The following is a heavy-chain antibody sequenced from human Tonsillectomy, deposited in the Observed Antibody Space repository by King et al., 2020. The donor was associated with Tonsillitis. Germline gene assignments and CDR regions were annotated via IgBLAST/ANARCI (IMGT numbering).Heavy chain of an antibody. CDR3: TRDAIYYDISDRVSDL. CDR1: GFTFSDYY. CDR2: ISSSNSYT. D-gene: IGHD3-22*01. J-gene: IGHJ2*01. V-gene: IGHV3-11*06. Sequence: VQLVESGGGLVKPGGSLRLSCAASGFTFSDYYMSWIRQAPGKGLEWVSYISSSNSYTNYANSVKGRFTISRDNAKNSLYLQMNSLRAEDTAVYYCTRDAIYYDISDRVSDLWGRGTLVTVSS.